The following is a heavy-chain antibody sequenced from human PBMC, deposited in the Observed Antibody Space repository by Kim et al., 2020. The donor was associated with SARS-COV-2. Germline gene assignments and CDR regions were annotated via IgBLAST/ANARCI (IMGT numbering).Heavy chain of an antibody. V-gene: IGHV3-21*01. CDR1: GFTFSSYS. CDR2: ISSSSSYI. Sequence: GGSLRLSCAASGFTFSSYSMNWVRQAPGKGLEWVSSISSSSSYIYYADSVKGRFTISRDNAKNSLYLQMNSLRAEDTAVYYCARSLQSGYYRYYYYGMDVWGQGTTVTVSS. J-gene: IGHJ6*02. D-gene: IGHD3-3*01. CDR3: ARSLQSGYYRYYYYGMDV.